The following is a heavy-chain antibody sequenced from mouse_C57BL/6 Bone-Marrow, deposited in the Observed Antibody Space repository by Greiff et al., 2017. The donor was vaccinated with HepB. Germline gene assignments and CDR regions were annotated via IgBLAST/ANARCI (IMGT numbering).Heavy chain of an antibody. CDR1: GYSITSGYY. D-gene: IGHD2-2*01. V-gene: IGHV3-6*01. CDR2: ISYDGSN. CDR3: ARGYDGLYYAMDY. J-gene: IGHJ4*01. Sequence: EVQRVESGPGLVKPSQSLSLTCSVTGYSITSGYYWNWIRQFPGNKLEWMGYISYDGSNNYNPSLKNRISITRDTSKNQFFLKLNSVTTEDTATYYCARGYDGLYYAMDYWGQGTSVTVSS.